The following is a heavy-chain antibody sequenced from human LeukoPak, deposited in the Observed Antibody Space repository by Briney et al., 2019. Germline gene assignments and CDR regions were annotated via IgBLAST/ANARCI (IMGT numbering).Heavy chain of an antibody. V-gene: IGHV3-66*01. CDR1: GFTVSSNY. CDR2: IYSGGST. Sequence: AGGSLRLSCAASGFTVSSNYMSWVRQAPGKGLEWVSVIYSGGSTYYADSVKGRFTISRDNSKNTLYLQMNSLRAEDTAVYYCAREARRYSSPGWFDPWGQGTLVTVSS. CDR3: AREARRYSSPGWFDP. D-gene: IGHD5-18*01. J-gene: IGHJ5*02.